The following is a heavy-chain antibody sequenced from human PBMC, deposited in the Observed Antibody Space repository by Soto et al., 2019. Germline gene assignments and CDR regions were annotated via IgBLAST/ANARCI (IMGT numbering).Heavy chain of an antibody. J-gene: IGHJ5*02. CDR3: ARSSGGNYGIMIEGSNWFAP. CDR2: INPHGGST. CDR1: GDTFTSYY. V-gene: IGHV1-46*01. Sequence: QVQLVQSGAEVKQPGASAKVSCKAPGDTFTSYYFHWVRQAPGQGLEWMGVINPHGGSTAYAQRFQGRVTMTRYTSTITVYMQLTSLRSEDTAVYYCARSSGGNYGIMIEGSNWFAPWGQGTLVTVSS. D-gene: IGHD3-22*01.